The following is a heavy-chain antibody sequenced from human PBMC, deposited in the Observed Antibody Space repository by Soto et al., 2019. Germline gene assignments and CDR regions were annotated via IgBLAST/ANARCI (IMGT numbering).Heavy chain of an antibody. CDR2: ISGSGGST. CDR3: AKRPYSSGWYPPDAFDI. Sequence: GGSLRLSCAASGFTFSSYAMSWVRQAPGKGLEWVSAISGSGGSTYYADSVKGRFTISRDNSKNTLYLQMNSLRAEATAVYYWAKRPYSSGWYPPDAFDIWRQGIMVTFSS. J-gene: IGHJ3*02. V-gene: IGHV3-23*01. CDR1: GFTFSSYA. D-gene: IGHD6-19*01.